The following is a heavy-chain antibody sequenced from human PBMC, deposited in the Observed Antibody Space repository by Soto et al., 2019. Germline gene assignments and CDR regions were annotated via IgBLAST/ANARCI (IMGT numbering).Heavy chain of an antibody. Sequence: QMQLVQSGGGLVKPGGSLRLSCAASGFSFSDYYMSWIRRAPGKGLEWVSYIGASGSPIYFGDSVKGRFSISRDNTNNSFYLQMNSLRPDDTAVYYCARVTYGMDVWGQGTTVIVSS. CDR1: GFSFSDYY. D-gene: IGHD2-21*02. CDR3: ARVTYGMDV. V-gene: IGHV3-11*01. J-gene: IGHJ6*02. CDR2: IGASGSPI.